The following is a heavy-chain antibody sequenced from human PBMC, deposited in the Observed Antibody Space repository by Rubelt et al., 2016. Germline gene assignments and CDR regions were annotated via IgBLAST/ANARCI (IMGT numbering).Heavy chain of an antibody. J-gene: IGHJ4*02. CDR2: IYSGGNT. Sequence: QLVESGGVLVRPGGSLRLSCAASGFTVSSNYMAWVSQTPGKGLQWVSVIYSGGNTYNANSLRGRYPISRDNSKKTLYHQMNSLRAEDTAVDYCARCPRFGEFDYWGQGTLVTVSS. V-gene: IGHV3-66*01. D-gene: IGHD3-10*01. CDR1: GFTVSSNY. CDR3: ARCPRFGEFDY.